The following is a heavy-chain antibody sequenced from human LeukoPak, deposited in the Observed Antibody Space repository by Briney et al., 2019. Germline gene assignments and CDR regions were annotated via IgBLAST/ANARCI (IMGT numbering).Heavy chain of an antibody. V-gene: IGHV1-46*01. D-gene: IGHD2-2*01. CDR2: INPSGGST. CDR3: ARGGVPAANDYYYYKDV. J-gene: IGHJ6*03. CDR1: GYTFSSYY. Sequence: ASVKVSRKASGYTFSSYYVHWVRQAPGQGLEWMGIINPSGGSTSYAQNFQGRVTMTKDTSTSTVYMELSSLRSEDTAVYYCARGGVPAANDYYYYKDVWGKGTTVTVSS.